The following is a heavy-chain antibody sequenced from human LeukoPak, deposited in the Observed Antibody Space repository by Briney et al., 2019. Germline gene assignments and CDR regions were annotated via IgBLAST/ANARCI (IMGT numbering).Heavy chain of an antibody. V-gene: IGHV3-23*01. D-gene: IGHD2-2*01. Sequence: GGSLRLSCAASGFTFSGYAMSWVRQAPGKGLEWVSAISGSGGSTYYADSVKGRFTISRDNSKNTLYLQMNSLRAEDTAVYYCATYCSSTSCLADRPFYYMDVWGKGTTVTVSS. CDR1: GFTFSGYA. CDR2: ISGSGGST. CDR3: ATYCSSTSCLADRPFYYMDV. J-gene: IGHJ6*03.